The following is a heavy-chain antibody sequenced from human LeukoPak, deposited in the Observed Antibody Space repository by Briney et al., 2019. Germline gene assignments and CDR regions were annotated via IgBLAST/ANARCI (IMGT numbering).Heavy chain of an antibody. Sequence: GASVKVSCKASGYSFTNYGISWVRQAPGQALECMGWISAYNGNTNYAQTFQGRATITADESTSTAYMELSSLRSEDTAVYYCAREKYCSSTSCYSGDAFDIWGQGTMVTVSS. J-gene: IGHJ3*02. CDR1: GYSFTNYG. D-gene: IGHD2-2*02. CDR3: AREKYCSSTSCYSGDAFDI. V-gene: IGHV1-18*01. CDR2: ISAYNGNT.